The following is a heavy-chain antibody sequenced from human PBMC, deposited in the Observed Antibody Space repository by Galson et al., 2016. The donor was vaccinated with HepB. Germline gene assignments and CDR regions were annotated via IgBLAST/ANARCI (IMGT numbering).Heavy chain of an antibody. D-gene: IGHD3-3*01. J-gene: IGHJ5*02. V-gene: IGHV3-30-3*01. CDR3: ARGESIFAP. CDR1: GFTFDIYA. Sequence: SLRLSCAASGFTFDIYAMHWVRQAPGKGLEWVAVISYDGSSEYYADSVRGRFTISRDNAKNSLYLQMNSLRAEDTAVYYCARGESIFAPWGQGTLVTVSS. CDR2: ISYDGSSE.